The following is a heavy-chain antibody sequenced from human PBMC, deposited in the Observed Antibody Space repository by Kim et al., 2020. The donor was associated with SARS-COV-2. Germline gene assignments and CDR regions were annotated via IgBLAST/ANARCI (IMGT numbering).Heavy chain of an antibody. D-gene: IGHD3-9*01. V-gene: IGHV1-69*13. Sequence: SVKVSCKASGGTFSSYAISWVRQAPGQGLEWMGGIIPIFGTANYAQKFQGRVTITADESTSTAYMELSSLRSEDTAVYYCARDGVAAYYDILTGYYSSGNNWFDPWGQGTLVTVSS. J-gene: IGHJ5*02. CDR2: IIPIFGTA. CDR1: GGTFSSYA. CDR3: ARDGVAAYYDILTGYYSSGNNWFDP.